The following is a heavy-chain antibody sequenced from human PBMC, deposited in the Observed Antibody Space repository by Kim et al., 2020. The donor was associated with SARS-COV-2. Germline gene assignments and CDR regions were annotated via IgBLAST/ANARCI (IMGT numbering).Heavy chain of an antibody. V-gene: IGHV3-74*01. Sequence: GGSLRLSCVASGFTFSSYWMHWVRQAPGKGLVWVSRVNSDGSSTSYADSVKGRFTISRDNARNTMYQQMNSLRAETTAVYYCASLSTGYVWDKVDYWGQGTLVTVSS. J-gene: IGHJ4*02. D-gene: IGHD3-16*01. CDR3: ASLSTGYVWDKVDY. CDR2: VNSDGSST. CDR1: GFTFSSYW.